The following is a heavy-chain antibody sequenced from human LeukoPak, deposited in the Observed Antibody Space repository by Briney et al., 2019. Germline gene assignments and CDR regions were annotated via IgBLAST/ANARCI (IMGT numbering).Heavy chain of an antibody. V-gene: IGHV4-39*07. Sequence: SETLSLTCTVSGGSISSSSYYWGWIRQPPGKGLEWIGSIYYSGSTYYNPSLKSRVTISVDTSKNQFSLKLSSVTAADTAVYYCARVSPLAYYFDYWGQGTQVTVSS. J-gene: IGHJ4*02. CDR1: GGSISSSSYY. CDR2: IYYSGST. CDR3: ARVSPLAYYFDY.